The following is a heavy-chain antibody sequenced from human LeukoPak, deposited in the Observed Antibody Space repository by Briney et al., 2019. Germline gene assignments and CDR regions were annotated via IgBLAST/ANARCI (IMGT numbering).Heavy chain of an antibody. Sequence: PSQTLSLTCTVSGGSISSGGYYWSWIRQPPGKGLEWIGYIYHSGSTYYNPSLKSRVTISVDRSKNQFSLKLSSVTAADTAVYYCARGQGEHGSSWYGSIDYWGQGTLVTVSS. CDR3: ARGQGEHGSSWYGSIDY. J-gene: IGHJ4*02. D-gene: IGHD6-13*01. CDR2: IYHSGST. CDR1: GGSISSGGYY. V-gene: IGHV4-30-2*01.